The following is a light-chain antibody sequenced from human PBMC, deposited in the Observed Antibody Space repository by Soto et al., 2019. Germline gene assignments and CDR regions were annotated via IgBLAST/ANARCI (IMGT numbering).Light chain of an antibody. CDR3: QQSYSTPLT. Sequence: DIQLTQYPSTLSASVGDRVTITCLASQSISTWLAWYQQKPGKAPKLLIYAASSLQSGVTSRFSGSGSGTDFTLTISSLQPEDFATYYCQQSYSTPLTVGGGTQVEIK. CDR1: QSISTW. J-gene: IGKJ4*01. V-gene: IGKV1-39*01. CDR2: AAS.